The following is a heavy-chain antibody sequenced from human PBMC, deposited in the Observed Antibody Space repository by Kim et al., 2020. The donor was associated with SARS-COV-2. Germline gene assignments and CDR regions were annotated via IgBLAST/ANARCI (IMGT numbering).Heavy chain of an antibody. Sequence: SGPTLVNPTQTLTLTCTFSGFSLSTSGMCVSWIRQPPGKALEWLARIDWDDDKYYSTSLKTRLTISKDTSKNQVVLTMTNMDPVDTATYYCARIDDSSGYLEAFDIWGQGTMVTVSS. CDR3: ARIDDSSGYLEAFDI. D-gene: IGHD3-22*01. V-gene: IGHV2-70*11. J-gene: IGHJ3*02. CDR1: GFSLSTSGMC. CDR2: IDWDDDK.